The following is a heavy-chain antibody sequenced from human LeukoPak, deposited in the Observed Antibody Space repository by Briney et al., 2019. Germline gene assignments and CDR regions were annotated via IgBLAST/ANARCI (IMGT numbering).Heavy chain of an antibody. CDR1: GGSFSGYY. CDR2: INHSGST. D-gene: IGHD2-2*01. CDR3: ARVLGDCSSTSCYLYYYYYGMDV. J-gene: IGHJ6*02. V-gene: IGHV4-34*01. Sequence: SETLSLTCAVYGGSFSGYYWSWIRQPPGKGLEWIGEINHSGSTNYNPSLKSRVTISVDTSKKQFSLKLSSVTAADTAVYYCARVLGDCSSTSCYLYYYYYGMDVWGQGTTVTVSS.